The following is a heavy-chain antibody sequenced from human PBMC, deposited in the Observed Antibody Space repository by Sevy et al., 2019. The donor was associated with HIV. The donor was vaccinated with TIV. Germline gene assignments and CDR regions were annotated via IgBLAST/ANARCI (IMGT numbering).Heavy chain of an antibody. D-gene: IGHD1-26*01. CDR2: IRGKPYGGTT. CDR1: GFTFGDYT. CDR3: TRVEGAADWGMDV. V-gene: IGHV3-49*04. J-gene: IGHJ6*02. Sequence: SLRLSCTVSGFTFGDYTLSWVRQAPGKGLEWVAFIRGKPYGGTTEYAASVKGRFTISSDDSKSIAYLQMNSLKTEDTAVYYCTRVEGAADWGMDVWGQGTTVTVSS.